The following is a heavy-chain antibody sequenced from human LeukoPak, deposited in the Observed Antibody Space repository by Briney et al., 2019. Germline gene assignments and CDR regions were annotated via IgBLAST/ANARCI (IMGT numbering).Heavy chain of an antibody. Sequence: GGSLRLSCAASGFTFSNYAMNWVRQAPGRGLEWVSAISGSGGSTYYADSVKGRFTISRENAKNSLYLQMNSLRAEDTAVYYCARGYSSSIWGQGTMVTVSS. J-gene: IGHJ3*02. D-gene: IGHD6-6*01. CDR2: ISGSGGST. CDR3: ARGYSSSI. V-gene: IGHV3-23*01. CDR1: GFTFSNYA.